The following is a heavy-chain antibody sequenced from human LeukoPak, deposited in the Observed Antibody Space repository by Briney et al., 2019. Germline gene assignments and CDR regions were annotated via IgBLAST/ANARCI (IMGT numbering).Heavy chain of an antibody. D-gene: IGHD2-21*01. V-gene: IGHV1-2*02. CDR1: GYTFTGYY. J-gene: IGHJ5*02. Sequence: ASVKVSCKASGYTFTGYYMHWVRQAPGQGLEWMGWINPNSGGTNYAQKFQGRVTMTRDTSISTAYMELSRLRSDDTAVYYCARDLLAYCGSDCYSVDPWGQGTLVTVSS. CDR2: INPNSGGT. CDR3: ARDLLAYCGSDCYSVDP.